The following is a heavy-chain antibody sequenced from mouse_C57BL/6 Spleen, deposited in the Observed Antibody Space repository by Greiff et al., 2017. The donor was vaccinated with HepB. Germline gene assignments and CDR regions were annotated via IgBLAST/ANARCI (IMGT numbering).Heavy chain of an antibody. CDR1: GFTFSSYA. CDR2: ISSGGDYI. CDR3: TREEGPTGPVGGSYYAMDY. Sequence: EVQVVESGEGLVKPGGSLKLSCAASGFTFSSYAMSWVRQTPEKRLEWVAYISSGGDYIYYADTVKGRFTISRDNARNTLYLQMSSLKSEDTAMYYCTREEGPTGPVGGSYYAMDYWGQGTSVTVSS. D-gene: IGHD4-1*02. J-gene: IGHJ4*01. V-gene: IGHV5-9-1*02.